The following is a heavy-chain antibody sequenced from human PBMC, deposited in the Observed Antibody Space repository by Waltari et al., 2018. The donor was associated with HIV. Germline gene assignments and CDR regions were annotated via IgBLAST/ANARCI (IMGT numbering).Heavy chain of an antibody. Sequence: EVQLLESGGGLVQPGGSLKRTWVASGVTFYKCEMGWVRQTPGKGLEWLSAISGSGIDTKYADSVKGRFTVSRDNSKNTVYLHMNGLRAEDSAVYFCAKDLIYPVVSSVRIDYWGQGTRVTVSS. D-gene: IGHD2-15*01. CDR2: ISGSGIDT. CDR3: AKDLIYPVVSSVRIDY. V-gene: IGHV3-23*01. J-gene: IGHJ4*02. CDR1: GVTFYKCE.